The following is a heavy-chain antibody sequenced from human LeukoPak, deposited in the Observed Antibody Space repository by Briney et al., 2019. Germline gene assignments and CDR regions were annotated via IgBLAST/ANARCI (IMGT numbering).Heavy chain of an antibody. V-gene: IGHV3-30*04. Sequence: GGSLRLSCAASGFTFSSYAMHWVRQAPGKGLEWVAVISYDGSNKYYADSVKGRFTISRDNSKNTLYLQMNSLRAEDTAVYYCARYRYWGQGTLVTVSS. J-gene: IGHJ4*02. CDR1: GFTFSSYA. D-gene: IGHD2-2*01. CDR3: ARYRY. CDR2: ISYDGSNK.